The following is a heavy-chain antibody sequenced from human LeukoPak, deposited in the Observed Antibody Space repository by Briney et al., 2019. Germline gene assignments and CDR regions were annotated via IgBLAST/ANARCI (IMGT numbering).Heavy chain of an antibody. CDR2: IFDSGSTST. CDR1: GGSISSYY. Sequence: PSETLSLTCTVSGGSISSYYWSCIRQPPGKGLEWIGYIFDSGSTSTSYNPSLKSRVTISVDMSKNQFSLKLSSVTAADTAVFYCARSNGYSSGWHDYWGQGTLVTVSS. D-gene: IGHD6-19*01. CDR3: ARSNGYSSGWHDY. V-gene: IGHV4-59*08. J-gene: IGHJ4*02.